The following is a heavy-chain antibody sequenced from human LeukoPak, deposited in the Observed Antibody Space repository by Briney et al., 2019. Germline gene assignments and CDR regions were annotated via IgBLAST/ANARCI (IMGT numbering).Heavy chain of an antibody. J-gene: IGHJ4*02. CDR3: ARGSGREVDY. CDR1: GGSVNSYY. CDR2: IDYSGNT. V-gene: IGHV4-59*02. Sequence: PSETLSLTCTVSGGSVNSYYWSWIRQPPGKGLEWLGYIDYSGNTNYSPSLQSRLTISVDTSKNQFSLKLTSVTAADTATYYCARGSGREVDYWGQGTLVTVSS. D-gene: IGHD1-26*01.